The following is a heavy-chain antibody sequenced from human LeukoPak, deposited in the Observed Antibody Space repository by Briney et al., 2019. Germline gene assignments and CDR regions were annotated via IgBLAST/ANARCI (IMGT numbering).Heavy chain of an antibody. D-gene: IGHD3-10*01. CDR3: ARVVGSGEPMEFDY. V-gene: IGHV1-46*01. J-gene: IGHJ4*02. CDR2: INPSGGST. Sequence: ASVKVSCKASGYTFTTYYIHWVRQAPGQGLEWMAIINPSGGSTSYAQKFQGRVTMTTDTSTSTAYMELRSLRSDDTAVYYCARVVGSGEPMEFDYWGQGTLVTVSS. CDR1: GYTFTTYY.